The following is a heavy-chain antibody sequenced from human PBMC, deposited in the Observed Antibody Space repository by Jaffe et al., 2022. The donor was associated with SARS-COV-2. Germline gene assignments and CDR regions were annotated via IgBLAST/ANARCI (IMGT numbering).Heavy chain of an antibody. CDR3: ARSIHYYDSSGYAGRGGGYFDY. D-gene: IGHD3-22*01. Sequence: QVQLQESGPGLVKPSQTLSLTCTVSGGSISSGGYYWSWIRQHPGKGLEWIGYIYYSGSTYYNPSLKSRVTISVDTSKNQFSLKLSSVTAADTAVYYCARSIHYYDSSGYAGRGGGYFDYWGQGTLVTVSS. CDR2: IYYSGST. CDR1: GGSISSGGYY. J-gene: IGHJ4*02. V-gene: IGHV4-31*03.